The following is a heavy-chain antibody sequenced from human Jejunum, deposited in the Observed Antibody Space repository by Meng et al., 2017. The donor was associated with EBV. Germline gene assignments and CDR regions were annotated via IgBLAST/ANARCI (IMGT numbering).Heavy chain of an antibody. V-gene: IGHV4-34*01. J-gene: IGHJ4*02. CDR3: ATFNCTVGTCSFDS. D-gene: IGHD2-8*02. CDR2: IDHSGRT. CDR1: GGSFSDYY. Sequence: QAQVHQWGAGPLRPSETLSLPCAVYGGSFSDYYWSWIRQPPGKGLEWIGEIDHSGRTNYNPSLKSRVTLSLLTSKDHFSLRLSSVTAADTAVYYCATFNCTVGTCSFDSWGQGTLVTVS.